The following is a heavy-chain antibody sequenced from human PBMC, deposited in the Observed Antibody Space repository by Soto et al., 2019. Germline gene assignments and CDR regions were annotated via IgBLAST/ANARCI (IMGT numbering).Heavy chain of an antibody. CDR3: SKGGSSSGRYSDY. Sequence: EVQLVESGGGLVQPGGSLRLSCAASGFTFNDYAMHWVRQAPGKGLDWVSGINWNSGNIGYADSVKGRFTISRDSAKNYLYLQMKSLRAEDTALYYCSKGGSSSGRYSDYWGQGTLVTVSS. CDR1: GFTFNDYA. D-gene: IGHD6-6*01. CDR2: INWNSGNI. V-gene: IGHV3-9*01. J-gene: IGHJ4*02.